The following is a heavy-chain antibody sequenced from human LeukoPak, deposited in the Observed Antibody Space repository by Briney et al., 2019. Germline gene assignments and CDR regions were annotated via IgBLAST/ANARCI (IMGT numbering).Heavy chain of an antibody. CDR3: ARVAGSIDY. J-gene: IGHJ4*02. V-gene: IGHV1-8*03. CDR2: MNLKSSYT. D-gene: IGHD1-26*01. CDR1: GYSFTTYD. Sequence: ASVNASCKASGYSFTTYDINWVRQATGQGLEWMGWMNLKSSYTGYAQKFQGRVTITRDTSTSTVYMELSSLRSEDTAVYYCARVAGSIDYWGQGTLVTVPS.